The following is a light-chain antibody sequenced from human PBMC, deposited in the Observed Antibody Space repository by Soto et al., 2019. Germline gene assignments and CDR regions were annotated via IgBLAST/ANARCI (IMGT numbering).Light chain of an antibody. CDR3: QQSYSTPFT. V-gene: IGKV1-5*03. Sequence: DIQMTQSPSTLSASVGDRVTITCRASQSITTWLAWYQQKPGKAPKLLIYKATNLQSGVPSRFSGSGSGTDFTLTISSLQPEDFATYYCQQSYSTPFTFGQGTRLEI. CDR1: QSITTW. CDR2: KAT. J-gene: IGKJ5*01.